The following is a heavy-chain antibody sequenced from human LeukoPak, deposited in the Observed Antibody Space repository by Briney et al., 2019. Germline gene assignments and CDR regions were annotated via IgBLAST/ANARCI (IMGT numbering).Heavy chain of an antibody. D-gene: IGHD2-15*01. CDR3: ARENVVVVAADYYYYYMDV. Sequence: ASVKVSCKASGYTFTSYGISWVRQAPGQGLEWMGWISAYNGNTNYAQKLQGRVTMTTDTSTSTAYMELRSLRSDDTAGYYCARENVVVVAADYYYYYMDVWGKGTTVTVSS. CDR2: ISAYNGNT. CDR1: GYTFTSYG. V-gene: IGHV1-18*01. J-gene: IGHJ6*03.